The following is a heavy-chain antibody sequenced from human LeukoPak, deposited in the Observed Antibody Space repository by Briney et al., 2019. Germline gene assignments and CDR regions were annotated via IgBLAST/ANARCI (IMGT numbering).Heavy chain of an antibody. V-gene: IGHV3-74*01. J-gene: IGHJ4*02. CDR1: GFIFSTYW. CDR2: INSDGSST. CDR3: ARGQEFDDGVFDS. Sequence: GGSLRLSCAASGFIFSTYWMHWVRQAPGKGLVWVSRINSDGSSTKYADSVKGRFTISRDNSKNTVYLQVNSLRVEDTAIYYCARGQEFDDGVFDSWGQGTLVTVSS. D-gene: IGHD1-1*01.